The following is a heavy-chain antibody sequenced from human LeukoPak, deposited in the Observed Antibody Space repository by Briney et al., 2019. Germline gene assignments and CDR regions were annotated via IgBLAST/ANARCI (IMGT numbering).Heavy chain of an antibody. V-gene: IGHV3-15*01. CDR1: GFTFSNAW. CDR2: IKSKTDGGTT. D-gene: IGHD3-10*01. CDR3: TAPVGRFGFYYYGMDV. J-gene: IGHJ6*04. Sequence: NSGGSLRLSCAASGFTFSNAWMSWVRQAPGKGLEWVGRIKSKTDGGTTDYAAPVKGRFTISRDDSKNTLYLQMNSLKTEDTAVYYCTAPVGRFGFYYYGMDVWGKGTTVTVSS.